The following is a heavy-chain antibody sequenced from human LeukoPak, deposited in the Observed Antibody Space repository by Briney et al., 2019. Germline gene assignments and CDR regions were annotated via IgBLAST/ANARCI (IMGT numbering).Heavy chain of an antibody. D-gene: IGHD5-24*01. V-gene: IGHV4-59*01. CDR3: ARDRATFSGVGRRRDGRAGAFDI. Sequence: SGTLSLTCTVSGVSISSYYWSWIRQPPGKGLEWIGYIYYSGSTNYNPSLKSRVTISVDTSKNQFSLKLSSVTAADTAVYYCARDRATFSGVGRRRDGRAGAFDIWGQGTMVTVSS. J-gene: IGHJ3*02. CDR2: IYYSGST. CDR1: GVSISSYY.